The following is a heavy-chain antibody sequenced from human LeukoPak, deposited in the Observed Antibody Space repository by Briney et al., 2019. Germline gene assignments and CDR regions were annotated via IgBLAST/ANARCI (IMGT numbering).Heavy chain of an antibody. CDR2: IYYSGST. Sequence: GSLRLSCAASGFTFSYYAMTWIRQPPGKGLEWIGSIYYSGSTYYNPSLKSRVTISVDTSKNQFSLKLRSVTAADTAVYYCARHFGTWGQGTLVTVSS. J-gene: IGHJ4*02. V-gene: IGHV4-39*01. CDR3: ARHFGT. D-gene: IGHD3/OR15-3a*01. CDR1: GFTFSYYA.